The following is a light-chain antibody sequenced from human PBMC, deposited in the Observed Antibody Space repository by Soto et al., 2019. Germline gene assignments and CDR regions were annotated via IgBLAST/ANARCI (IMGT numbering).Light chain of an antibody. J-gene: IGKJ3*01. CDR3: QQLNSYVFA. CDR1: QDVSRY. Sequence: DIPLTQSPSFLSASVGYRVTITCRASQDVSRYLAWYQQKTGKAPNLLIYAASTLRSGVPSRFSGSGSETEFTLTISSLQPEDFATDYCQQLNSYVFAFGPGTKVDIK. V-gene: IGKV1-9*01. CDR2: AAS.